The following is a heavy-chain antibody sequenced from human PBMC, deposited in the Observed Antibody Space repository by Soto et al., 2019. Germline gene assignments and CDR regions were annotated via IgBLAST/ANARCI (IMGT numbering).Heavy chain of an antibody. Sequence: QVQLVQSGDEMKKPGASVRVSCKASGDRFSSYGLSWVRQAPGQGLEWMGWISVSNGNSKSAEKFQGRITMTIDSFTVTAYMDLKSLRPDDTAMYYCARVGRSNCWHVRPGDIPYWGQGTRITVSS. CDR1: GDRFSSYG. J-gene: IGHJ4*02. CDR3: ARVGRSNCWHVRPGDIPY. V-gene: IGHV1-18*04. D-gene: IGHD3-10*01. CDR2: ISVSNGNS.